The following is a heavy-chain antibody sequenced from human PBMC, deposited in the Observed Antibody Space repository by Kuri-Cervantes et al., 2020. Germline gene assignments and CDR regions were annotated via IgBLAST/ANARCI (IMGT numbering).Heavy chain of an antibody. V-gene: IGHV3-23*01. J-gene: IGHJ6*03. CDR1: GFTFSFYA. D-gene: IGHD4-17*01. Sequence: GGSLRLSCAASGFTFSFYAMNWVRQAPGKGLEWVSAISGSGDNRYSSDSLKGRFTISRDNSKNTLYLQMNSLRAEDTAVYYCAKGHGDYYYYCMDVWGKGTTVTVSS. CDR2: ISGSGDNR. CDR3: AKGHGDYYYYCMDV.